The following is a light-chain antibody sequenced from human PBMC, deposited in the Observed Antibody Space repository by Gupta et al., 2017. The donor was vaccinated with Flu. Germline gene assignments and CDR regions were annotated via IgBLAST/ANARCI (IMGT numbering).Light chain of an antibody. CDR1: QSVSSRH. J-gene: IGKJ1*01. CDR2: GAS. CDR3: QHYGPSPWT. V-gene: IGKV3-20*01. Sequence: EIVLTQSPGTLSLSPGERATLSCRASQSVSSRHLAWFQQKPGQAPRLLIYGASYRVSGIPDRFSGSGSGTDFTLTITTLEPDDFAVYYCQHYGPSPWTFGQGTKVEIK.